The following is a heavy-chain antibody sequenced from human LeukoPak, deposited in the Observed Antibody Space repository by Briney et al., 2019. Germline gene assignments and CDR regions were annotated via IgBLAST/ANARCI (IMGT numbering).Heavy chain of an antibody. J-gene: IGHJ3*01. V-gene: IGHV3-30*04. CDR3: AAPWGYYDTSGYFDAFDV. CDR1: GFTFRSYA. D-gene: IGHD3-22*01. Sequence: GGSLRLSCGGSGFTFRSYAIHWIRQAPGRGLEWVAFISYDGSDKYYADSVKGRFTISRDNSKNTVYLQMDSLRSEDTAVYYCAAPWGYYDTSGYFDAFDVWGQGTMVTVSS. CDR2: ISYDGSDK.